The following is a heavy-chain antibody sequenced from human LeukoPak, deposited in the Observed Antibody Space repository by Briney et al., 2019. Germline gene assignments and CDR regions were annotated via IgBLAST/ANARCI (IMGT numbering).Heavy chain of an antibody. Sequence: AETLPLLCSVSCVSVSCGSYFWRWPRQPPGKGLEWIGYIYYSGSTNYNPSLKSRVPISVDTSKNQFSLKLSSVTAADTAVYYCARDTGGGWNVDWGQGALVTVSS. V-gene: IGHV4-61*01. CDR1: CVSVSCGSYF. CDR2: IYYSGST. J-gene: IGHJ4*02. D-gene: IGHD1-1*01. CDR3: ARDTGGGWNVD.